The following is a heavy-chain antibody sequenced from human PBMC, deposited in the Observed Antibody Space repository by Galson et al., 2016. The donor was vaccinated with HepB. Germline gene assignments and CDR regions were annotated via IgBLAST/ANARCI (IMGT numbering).Heavy chain of an antibody. CDR3: ARDYGGSGWYGALDF. CDR2: ISWNSGNI. D-gene: IGHD6-19*01. V-gene: IGHV3-9*01. J-gene: IGHJ3*01. Sequence: SLRLSCAASGFIFDDYAMHWVRQAPGKGLEWVSGISWNSGNIGYADSVTGRFTISRDNAKNSLHLQMNSLRAEDTALYYCARDYGGSGWYGALDFWGQGTMVTVSS. CDR1: GFIFDDYA.